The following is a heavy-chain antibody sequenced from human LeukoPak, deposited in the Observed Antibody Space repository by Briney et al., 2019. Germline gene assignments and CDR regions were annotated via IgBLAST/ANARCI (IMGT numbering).Heavy chain of an antibody. V-gene: IGHV1-69*05. J-gene: IGHJ4*02. CDR2: IIPIFGTA. Sequence: SVKVCCKASGGTFSSYAVSWVRQAPGQGLEWMGGIIPIFGTANYAQKLQGRVTITTDESTSTAYMELSSLRSEDTAVYYCARDSERGPPFDYWGQGTLVTVSS. CDR1: GGTFSSYA. CDR3: ARDSERGPPFDY. D-gene: IGHD3-10*01.